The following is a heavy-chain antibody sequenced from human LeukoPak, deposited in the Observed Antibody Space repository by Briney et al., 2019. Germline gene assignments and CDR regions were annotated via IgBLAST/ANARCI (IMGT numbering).Heavy chain of an antibody. D-gene: IGHD3-22*01. CDR3: ARDSWYYYDSSGHPRFDY. CDR2: IIPILGIA. J-gene: IGHJ4*02. Sequence: GASVKVSCKASGGTFSSYAISWVRQAPGQGLEWMGRIIPILGIANYAQKFQGRVTMTTDTSTSTAYMELRSLRSDDTAVYYCARDSWYYYDSSGHPRFDYWGQGTLVTVSS. V-gene: IGHV1-69*04. CDR1: GGTFSSYA.